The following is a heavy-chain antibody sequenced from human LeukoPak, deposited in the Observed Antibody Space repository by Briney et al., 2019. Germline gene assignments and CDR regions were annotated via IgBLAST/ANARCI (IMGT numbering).Heavy chain of an antibody. CDR1: GASITSYH. V-gene: IGHV4-4*07. Sequence: KASETLSLTCTVSGASITSYHWSWIRQPAGKGLEWIGRMFYSGNTDYNPSLKSRLTTSIDTSKNQFSLKLSSVTAADTAVYFCARDQEHCSGTSCYPYWYDSWGQGTLVTVSS. CDR3: ARDQEHCSGTSCYPYWYDS. J-gene: IGHJ5*01. D-gene: IGHD2-2*01. CDR2: MFYSGNT.